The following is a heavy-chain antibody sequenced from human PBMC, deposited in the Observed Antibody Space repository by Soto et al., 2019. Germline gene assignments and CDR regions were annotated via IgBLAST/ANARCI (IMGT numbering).Heavy chain of an antibody. CDR3: ARDYGDDYYYYYGMDV. CDR1: GDSVSSNSAA. Sequence: SQTLSLTCAISGDSVSSNSAAWNWIRQSPSRGLEWLGRTYYRSKWYNDYAVSVKSRITINPDPSKNQFSLQLNSVTPEDTAVYYCARDYGDDYYYYYGMDVWGQGTTVTVSS. CDR2: TYYRSKWYN. D-gene: IGHD4-17*01. V-gene: IGHV6-1*01. J-gene: IGHJ6*02.